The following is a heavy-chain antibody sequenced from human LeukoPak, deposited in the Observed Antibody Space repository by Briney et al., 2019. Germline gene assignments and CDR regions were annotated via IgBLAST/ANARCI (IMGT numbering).Heavy chain of an antibody. J-gene: IGHJ3*02. V-gene: IGHV3-21*01. D-gene: IGHD3-3*01. CDR2: ISSSSSYI. Sequence: PGGSLRLSCAASGFTFSSYSMNWVRQAPGKGLEWVSSISSSSSYIYYADSVKGRFTVSRDNAKNSLYLQMNSLRAEDTAVYYCARDRSGGRITIFGVANPPRAFDIWGQGTMVTVSS. CDR1: GFTFSSYS. CDR3: ARDRSGGRITIFGVANPPRAFDI.